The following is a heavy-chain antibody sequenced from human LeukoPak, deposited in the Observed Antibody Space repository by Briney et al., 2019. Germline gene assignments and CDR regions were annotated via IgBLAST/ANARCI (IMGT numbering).Heavy chain of an antibody. J-gene: IGHJ4*02. CDR3: AKGHTDYGTGFDC. CDR1: GFTFSNAW. CDR2: ISGRGTST. D-gene: IGHD4/OR15-4a*01. V-gene: IGHV3-23*01. Sequence: PGGSLRLSCVVSGFTFSNAWMTWVRQSPGKGLECVSVISGRGTSTYYADSVKGRFTISRDSSKNTLYLQMNSLRAEDTAVYYCAKGHTDYGTGFDCWGRGTLVTVSS.